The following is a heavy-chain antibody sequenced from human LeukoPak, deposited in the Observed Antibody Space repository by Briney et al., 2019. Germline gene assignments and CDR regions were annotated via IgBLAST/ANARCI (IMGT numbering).Heavy chain of an antibody. Sequence: SETLSLTCTVSGGSLSSYYWSWIRQPPGKGLEWIGYIYYSGSTNYNPSLKSRVTISVDTSKNQFSLKLSSVTAADTAVYYCARPEGTSGYYYDAFDIWGQGTMVTVSS. CDR1: GGSLSSYY. D-gene: IGHD3-22*01. CDR3: ARPEGTSGYYYDAFDI. J-gene: IGHJ3*02. CDR2: IYYSGST. V-gene: IGHV4-59*08.